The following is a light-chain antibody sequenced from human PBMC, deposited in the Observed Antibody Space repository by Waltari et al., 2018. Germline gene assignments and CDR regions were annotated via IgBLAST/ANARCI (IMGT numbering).Light chain of an antibody. J-gene: IGLJ2*01. CDR2: EAT. CDR3: CSYAGENTMI. V-gene: IGLV2-23*01. CDR1: YYDIGNSDL. Sequence: QSALTQPASVSGSPGQSVTISCTGTYYDIGNSDLFSWYQQYPGKAPRLIIYEATARPSWVSNRFSASKSGNTASLTISGLQTEDEAHYYCCSYAGENTMIFGGGTRLTVL.